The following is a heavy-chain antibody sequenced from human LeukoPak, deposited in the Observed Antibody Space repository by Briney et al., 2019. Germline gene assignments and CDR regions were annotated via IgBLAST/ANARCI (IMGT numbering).Heavy chain of an antibody. V-gene: IGHV4-39*07. CDR2: IYYSGST. CDR1: GGSISSSSYY. CDR3: ARDWSGTMVRGVKENWFDP. Sequence: PSETLSLTCTVSGGSISSSSYYWGWIRQPPGKGLEWIGSIYYSGSTYYNPSLKSRVTISVDTSKNQFSLKLSSVTAADTAVYYCARDWSGTMVRGVKENWFDPWGQGTLVTVSS. J-gene: IGHJ5*02. D-gene: IGHD3-10*01.